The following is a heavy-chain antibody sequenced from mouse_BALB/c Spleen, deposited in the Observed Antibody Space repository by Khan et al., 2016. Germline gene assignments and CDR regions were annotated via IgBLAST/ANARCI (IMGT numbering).Heavy chain of an antibody. J-gene: IGHJ2*01. CDR2: ISYSGST. CDR1: GYSITSDYA. CDR3: ARSVYYGSHFDY. V-gene: IGHV3-2*02. Sequence: EVQLQESGPGLVKPSQSLYLTCTVTGYSITSDYAWNWIRQFPGNKLEWMGYISYSGSTSYNPSLKSRISITRDTSKNQFFLQLNSVTTEDTATXYCARSVYYGSHFDYWGQGTTLTVSS. D-gene: IGHD1-1*01.